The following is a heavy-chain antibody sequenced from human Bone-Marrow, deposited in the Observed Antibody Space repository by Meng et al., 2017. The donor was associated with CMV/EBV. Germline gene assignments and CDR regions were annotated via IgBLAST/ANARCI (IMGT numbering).Heavy chain of an antibody. CDR1: GFTFSSYR. D-gene: IGHD4-17*01. Sequence: GGSLRLSCAASGFTFSSYRMTWVRQAPGKGLEWVANIKEDGSEKFYVDPGKGRFTISRDGARNSLYLQMNSLRAEDTAVYYCARGNPMTTVTKVGGSNYYSSMDVWGQGTTVTVSS. J-gene: IGHJ6*02. CDR2: IKEDGSEK. CDR3: ARGNPMTTVTKVGGSNYYSSMDV. V-gene: IGHV3-7*01.